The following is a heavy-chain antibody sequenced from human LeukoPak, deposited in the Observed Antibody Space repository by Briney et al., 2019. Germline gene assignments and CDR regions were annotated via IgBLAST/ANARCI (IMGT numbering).Heavy chain of an antibody. V-gene: IGHV4-59*12. J-gene: IGHJ4*02. Sequence: SETLSLTCTVSGGSISSYYWSWIRQPPGKGLEWIGYIYYSGSTNYNPPLKSRVTMSVDTSKNQFSQKLSSVTAADTAVYYCAAFDYGDYGYFDYWGQGTLVTVSS. CDR3: AAFDYGDYGYFDY. D-gene: IGHD4-17*01. CDR2: IYYSGST. CDR1: GGSISSYY.